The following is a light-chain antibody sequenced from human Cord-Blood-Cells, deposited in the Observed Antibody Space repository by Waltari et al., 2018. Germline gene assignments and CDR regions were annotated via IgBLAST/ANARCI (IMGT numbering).Light chain of an antibody. V-gene: IGKV1-39*01. CDR3: QQSYSTPWT. J-gene: IGKJ1*01. CDR2: AAS. Sequence: DIQMTQSPSSLSAYVGDRVTITCRASQSISSYLNWYQQKPGKAPKLLIYAASSLHSGVPSRFSGSGSGTDFTLTISSLQPEDFATYYCQQSYSTPWTFGQGTKVEIK. CDR1: QSISSY.